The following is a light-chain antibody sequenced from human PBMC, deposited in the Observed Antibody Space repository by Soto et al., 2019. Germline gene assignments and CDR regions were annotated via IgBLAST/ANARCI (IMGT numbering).Light chain of an antibody. V-gene: IGKV3-11*01. J-gene: IGKJ5*01. CDR1: QSVRNY. CDR3: QQRNNWPRIT. CDR2: EAS. Sequence: EIVLTQSPATLSLSPGESATLSCRASQSVRNYLAWYQHKPGQAPRLLIYEASNRAAGIPARFSGSGSGTDFTLTIRSLEPEDFAVYYCQQRNNWPRITVGQGTRLEIK.